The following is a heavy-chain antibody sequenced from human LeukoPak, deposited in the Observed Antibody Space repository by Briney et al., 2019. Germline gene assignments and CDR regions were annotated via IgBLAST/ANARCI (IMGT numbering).Heavy chain of an antibody. CDR3: ARVKSCSGGSCYSGIHYYYYYYMDV. V-gene: IGHV3-23*01. CDR2: ISGSGGST. J-gene: IGHJ6*03. Sequence: GGSLRLSCAASGFTFSSYAMSWVRQAPGKGLEWVSAISGSGGSTYYADSVKGRFTISRDNSKNTLYLQMNSLRAEDTAVYYCARVKSCSGGSCYSGIHYYYYYYMDVWGKGTTVTVSS. CDR1: GFTFSSYA. D-gene: IGHD2-15*01.